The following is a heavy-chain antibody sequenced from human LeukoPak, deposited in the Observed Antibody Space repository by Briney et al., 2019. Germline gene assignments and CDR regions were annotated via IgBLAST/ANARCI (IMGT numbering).Heavy chain of an antibody. J-gene: IGHJ4*02. Sequence: SETLSLTCTVSGGSISNDYWTWIRQPPGKGLEWIGYISHIGGTNYNPSLKSRVTISVDTSKNQFSLKLRSVTAADTAVYFCAREYSYYFDYWGQGSPVTVSS. CDR3: AREYSYYFDY. CDR1: GGSISNDY. D-gene: IGHD2-21*01. V-gene: IGHV4-59*01. CDR2: ISHIGGT.